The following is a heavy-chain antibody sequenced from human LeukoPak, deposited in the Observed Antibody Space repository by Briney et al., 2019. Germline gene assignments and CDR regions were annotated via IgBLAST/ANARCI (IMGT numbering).Heavy chain of an antibody. CDR2: INSNSDTV. Sequence: GGSLRLSCAASGFTFSNYGMHWVRQAPGKGLEWISYINSNSDTVHYSNSVEGRFTISRDNAKNSLYLQMNSLRAEDTAMYYCARDTRGESDYWGHGTLVTVSS. CDR1: GFTFSNYG. J-gene: IGHJ4*01. V-gene: IGHV3-48*04. D-gene: IGHD2-2*01. CDR3: ARDTRGESDY.